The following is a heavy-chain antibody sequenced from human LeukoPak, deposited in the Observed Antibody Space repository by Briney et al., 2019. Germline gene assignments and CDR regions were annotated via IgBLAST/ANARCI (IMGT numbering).Heavy chain of an antibody. CDR2: IKSKTDGGTT. V-gene: IGHV3-15*01. CDR1: GFTFSNAW. D-gene: IGHD3-9*01. CDR3: TTDWVLRYFDWLPPRDY. Sequence: PGGSLRLSCAASGFTFSNAWMSWVRQAPGKGLEWVGRIKSKTDGGTTDYAAPVKGRFTISRDDSKNTLYLQMNSLKTEDTAVYYCTTDWVLRYFDWLPPRDYWGQGTLVVVSS. J-gene: IGHJ4*02.